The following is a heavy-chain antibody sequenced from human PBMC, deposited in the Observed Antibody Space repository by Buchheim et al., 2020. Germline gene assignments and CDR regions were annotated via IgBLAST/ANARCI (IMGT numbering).Heavy chain of an antibody. CDR3: ARDRYCSSTSCWFPMDV. Sequence: QVQLQESGPGLVKTSQTLSLTCTVSGGSISSGSYYWSWIRQPAGKVLEWIGRIYTSGSTNYNTSLQSRVTISVDTSKNQFSLKLSSVTAADTAVYYCARDRYCSSTSCWFPMDVWGQGTT. CDR2: IYTSGST. D-gene: IGHD2-2*01. V-gene: IGHV4-61*02. CDR1: GGSISSGSYY. J-gene: IGHJ6*02.